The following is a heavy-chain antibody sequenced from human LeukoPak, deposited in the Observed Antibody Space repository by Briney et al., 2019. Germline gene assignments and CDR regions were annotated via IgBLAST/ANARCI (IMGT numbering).Heavy chain of an antibody. CDR1: GGSISNYY. CDR3: ARADYDILTGYPTHPFDY. V-gene: IGHV4-59*08. J-gene: IGHJ4*02. Sequence: PSDTLSLTCTVSGGSISNYYWNWIRQPPGKGLEWIGYLYYNGSTNCNPSLKSRVTLSVDTSKNQFSLRLSSVTAADTAVYYCARADYDILTGYPTHPFDYWGQGTLVTVSS. D-gene: IGHD3-9*01. CDR2: LYYNGST.